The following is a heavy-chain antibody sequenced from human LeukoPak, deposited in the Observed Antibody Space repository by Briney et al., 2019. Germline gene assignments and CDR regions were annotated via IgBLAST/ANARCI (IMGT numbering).Heavy chain of an antibody. V-gene: IGHV4-4*07. Sequence: SETLSLTCTVSGGSISSYYWSWIRQPAGKGLGWIGRIYTSGSTNYNPSLKSRVTMSVDTSKNQFSLKLSSVTAADTAVYYCARDPSIAAAGTRPYYYYYMDVWGKGTTVTVSS. J-gene: IGHJ6*03. CDR2: IYTSGST. D-gene: IGHD6-13*01. CDR3: ARDPSIAAAGTRPYYYYYMDV. CDR1: GGSISSYY.